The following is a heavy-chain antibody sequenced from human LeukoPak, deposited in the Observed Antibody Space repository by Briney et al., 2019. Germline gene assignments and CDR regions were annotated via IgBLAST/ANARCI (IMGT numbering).Heavy chain of an antibody. CDR1: GGSIISYY. D-gene: IGHD1-26*01. J-gene: IGHJ4*02. CDR3: ASKTGGATSACDY. CDR2: IYYSGST. Sequence: SETLSLTCAVSGGSIISYYWSWIRQPPGKGLEWIGYIYYSGSTNYNPSLKSRVTISVDTSKNQFSLNLSSVTAADTAVYYCASKTGGATSACDYWGQGTLVTVSS. V-gene: IGHV4-59*12.